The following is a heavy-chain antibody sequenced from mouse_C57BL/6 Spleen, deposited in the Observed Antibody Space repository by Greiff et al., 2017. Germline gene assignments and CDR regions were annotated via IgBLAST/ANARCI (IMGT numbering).Heavy chain of an antibody. CDR3: ASTVVARGYYFDY. CDR2: IHPSSGST. Sequence: QVQLQQPGAELVKPGASVKLSCKASGYTFTSYWMHWVKQRPGPGLEWIGMIHPSSGSTNYNEQFTSKATLTVDKSSSTAYMQRSILTSEDAAVYYGASTVVARGYYFDYWGQGTTLTVSS. V-gene: IGHV1-64*01. J-gene: IGHJ2*01. D-gene: IGHD1-1*01. CDR1: GYTFTSYW.